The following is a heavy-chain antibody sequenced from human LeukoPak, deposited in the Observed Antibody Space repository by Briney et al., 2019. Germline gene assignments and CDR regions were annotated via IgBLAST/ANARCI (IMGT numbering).Heavy chain of an antibody. V-gene: IGHV1-69*13. J-gene: IGHJ4*02. CDR1: GGTFSSYA. CDR2: IIPIFGTA. CDR3: AREDTATFDY. D-gene: IGHD5-18*01. Sequence: ASVKVSCKAPGGTFSSYAISWVRQAPGQGLEWMGGIIPIFGTANYAQKFQGRVTITADESTSTAYMELSSLRSEDTAVYYCAREDTATFDYWGQGTLVTVSS.